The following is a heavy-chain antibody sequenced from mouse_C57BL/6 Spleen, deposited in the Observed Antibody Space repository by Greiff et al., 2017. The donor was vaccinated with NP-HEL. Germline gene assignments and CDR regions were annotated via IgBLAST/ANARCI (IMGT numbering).Heavy chain of an antibody. CDR1: GYTFTSYW. J-gene: IGHJ3*01. CDR3: ASSDDYDGSSWFAY. Sequence: QVQLQQPGAELVKPGASVKLSCKASGYTFTSYWMHWVKQRPGQGLEWIGMIHPNSGSTNYNEKFKSKATLTVDKSSSTAYMQLSSLTSEDSAVYYCASSDDYDGSSWFAYWGQGTLVTVSA. CDR2: IHPNSGST. V-gene: IGHV1-64*01. D-gene: IGHD2-4*01.